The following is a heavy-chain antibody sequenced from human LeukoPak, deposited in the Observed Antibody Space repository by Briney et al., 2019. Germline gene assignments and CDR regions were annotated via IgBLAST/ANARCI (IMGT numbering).Heavy chain of an antibody. Sequence: GAALRLSCAASGFTFSSYAMSWVRQAPGKGLEWVSDISGGGATTFYADSVKGRFTISRDNSKNTLYLQLSSLRAEDTAVYYCAKSTGYSTTGRDFDSWGRGTLVTVSS. CDR3: AKSTGYSTTGRDFDS. V-gene: IGHV3-23*01. D-gene: IGHD6-13*01. J-gene: IGHJ4*02. CDR2: ISGGGATT. CDR1: GFTFSSYA.